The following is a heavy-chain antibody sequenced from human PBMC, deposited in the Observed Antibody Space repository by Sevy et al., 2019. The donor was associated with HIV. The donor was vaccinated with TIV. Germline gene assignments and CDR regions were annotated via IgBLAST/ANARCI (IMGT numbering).Heavy chain of an antibody. CDR1: GFTFDDFA. Sequence: GGSLRLSCAASGFTFDDFAMHWVRQVPGKGLEWVSGLNRDSGSVAYADSVKGRFTISRDNAKNALFLQMNSLRAEDTALYYCAKDIGATGIAVVANWGQGIQVTVSS. J-gene: IGHJ4*02. V-gene: IGHV3-9*01. CDR2: LNRDSGSV. CDR3: AKDIGATGIAVVAN. D-gene: IGHD6-19*01.